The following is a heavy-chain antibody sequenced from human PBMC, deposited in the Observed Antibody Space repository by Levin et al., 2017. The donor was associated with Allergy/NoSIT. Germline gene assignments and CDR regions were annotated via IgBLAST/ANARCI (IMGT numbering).Heavy chain of an antibody. CDR3: AKDSYTRRRYYYGSGSYEYYYYGMDV. Sequence: GGSLRLSCAASGFTFDDYAMHWVRQAPGKGLEWVSGISWNSGSIGYADSVKGRFTISRDNAKNSLYLQMNSLRAEDTALYYCAKDSYTRRRYYYGSGSYEYYYYGMDVWGQGTTVTVSS. CDR2: ISWNSGSI. CDR1: GFTFDDYA. J-gene: IGHJ6*02. V-gene: IGHV3-9*01. D-gene: IGHD3-10*01.